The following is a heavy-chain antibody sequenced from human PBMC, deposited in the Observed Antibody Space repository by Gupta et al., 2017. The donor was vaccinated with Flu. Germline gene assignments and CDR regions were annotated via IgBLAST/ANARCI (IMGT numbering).Heavy chain of an antibody. J-gene: IGHJ6*02. CDR3: ARIRSDLNYGMDV. V-gene: IGHV2-26*01. CDR2: IFSNDEK. Sequence: IRQPPGKALEWLAHIFSNDEKSYSTSLKSRLTISKDTSKSQVVLTMTNMDPVDTATYYCARIRSDLNYGMDVWGQGTTVTVSS.